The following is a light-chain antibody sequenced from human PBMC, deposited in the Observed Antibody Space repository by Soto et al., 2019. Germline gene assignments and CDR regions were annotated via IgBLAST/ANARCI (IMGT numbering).Light chain of an antibody. CDR3: QQYGSSPRT. Sequence: DIVMTQSPATLSVSPGERHTLSCRASQSVNSNLAWYQQKPGQAPRLLIYGASSRATGIPARFSGSGSGTDFTLTISRLEPEDFAVYYCQQYGSSPRTFGQGTKVDIK. V-gene: IGKV3-20*01. CDR2: GAS. J-gene: IGKJ1*01. CDR1: QSVNSN.